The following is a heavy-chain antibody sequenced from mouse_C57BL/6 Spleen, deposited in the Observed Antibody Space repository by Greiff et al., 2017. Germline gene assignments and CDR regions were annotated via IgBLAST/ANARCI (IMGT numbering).Heavy chain of an antibody. J-gene: IGHJ3*01. Sequence: QVQLQQSRPELVRPGVSVKISCKGSGYTFTDYAMHWVKQSHAKSLEWIGVFSTYYGDASYNQKFKDKATLTVDKSSSTAYMELVRLTSEDSAVYYCARFSLRGSSPHFAYWGQGTLVTVSA. D-gene: IGHD1-1*01. V-gene: IGHV1-67*01. CDR2: FSTYYGDA. CDR1: GYTFTDYA. CDR3: ARFSLRGSSPHFAY.